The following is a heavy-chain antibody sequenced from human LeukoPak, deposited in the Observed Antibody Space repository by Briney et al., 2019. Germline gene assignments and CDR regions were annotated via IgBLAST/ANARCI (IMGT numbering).Heavy chain of an antibody. D-gene: IGHD2-21*02. CDR2: ISSRSDYI. Sequence: GPCLRPARAASAPTADGYTMNSVRQAPGERLGWVASISSRSDYIYYADSVRGRFTVSRENAKNSLSLLMYPLRAEATATYYCARAEASVTAFDFWGQGTLVTVSS. CDR1: APTADGYT. J-gene: IGHJ4*02. V-gene: IGHV3-21*01. CDR3: ARAEASVTAFDF.